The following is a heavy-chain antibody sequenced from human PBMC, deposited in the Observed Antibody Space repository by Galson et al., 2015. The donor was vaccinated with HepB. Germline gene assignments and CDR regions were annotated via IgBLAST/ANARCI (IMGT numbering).Heavy chain of an antibody. J-gene: IGHJ4*02. CDR2: IYYSGST. Sequence: ETLSLTCTVSGGSISSYYWSWIRQPPGKGLEWIGYIYYSGSTNYNPSLKSRVTISVDTSKNQFSLKLSSVTAADTAVYYCAAARGLGVLDYWGQGTLVTVSS. D-gene: IGHD3-10*01. CDR3: AAARGLGVLDY. CDR1: GGSISSYY. V-gene: IGHV4-59*01.